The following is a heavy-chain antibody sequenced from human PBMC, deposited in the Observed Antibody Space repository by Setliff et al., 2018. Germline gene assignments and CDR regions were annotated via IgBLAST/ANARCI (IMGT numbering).Heavy chain of an antibody. CDR3: ASLGIRDWYFDL. D-gene: IGHD3-16*01. CDR1: GGSFSGYY. J-gene: IGHJ2*01. Sequence: PSETLSLTCAVYGGSFSGYYWSWIRQPPGKGLEWIGEINHSGSTNYNPSVKSRVTMSVDTSKNQFSLKLSSVTAADTAVYYCASLGIRDWYFDLWGRGTQVTVSS. CDR2: INHSGST. V-gene: IGHV4-34*01.